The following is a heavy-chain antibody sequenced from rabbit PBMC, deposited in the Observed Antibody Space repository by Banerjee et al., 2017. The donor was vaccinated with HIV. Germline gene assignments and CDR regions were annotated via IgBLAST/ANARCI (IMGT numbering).Heavy chain of an antibody. J-gene: IGHJ6*01. CDR1: GFSFSGNYY. V-gene: IGHV1S40*01. CDR2: IYTSSGST. CDR3: ARDRDGDAGYGSLAL. Sequence: QSLEESGGDLVKPGASLTLTYTTSGFSFSGNYYMCWVRQAPGKGLEWIACIYTSSGSTWYASWAKGRFTISKTSSTAVTLQMTSLTAADTATYFCARDRDGDAGYGSLALWGPGTLVTVS. D-gene: IGHD7-1*01.